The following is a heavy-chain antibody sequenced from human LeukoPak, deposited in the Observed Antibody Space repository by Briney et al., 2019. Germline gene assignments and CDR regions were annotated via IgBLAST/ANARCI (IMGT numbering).Heavy chain of an antibody. J-gene: IGHJ5*02. V-gene: IGHV4-39*07. D-gene: IGHD5-24*01. CDR3: ARDSRDGYEP. Sequence: SETLSLTCTVSGGSISSNSYSWGWIRQPPGKGLEWIVSIYYSGSTNYNPSLKSRVTISVDTSKNQFSLKLSSVTAADTAVYYCARDSRDGYEPWGQGTLVTVSS. CDR1: GGSISSNSYS. CDR2: IYYSGST.